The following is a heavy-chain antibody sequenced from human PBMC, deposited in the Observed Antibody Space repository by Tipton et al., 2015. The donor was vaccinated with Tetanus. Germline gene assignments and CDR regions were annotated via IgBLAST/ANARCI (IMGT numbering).Heavy chain of an antibody. CDR3: ARVPPLATVYFDY. CDR2: IYRSGSA. D-gene: IGHD5-24*01. Sequence: LRLSCVVSGYSISSGYYWGWIRQPPGKGPEWIASIYRSGSASYNPSLKSRPTISVDTSKNQFSLTLSSLTAADTAVYYCARVPPLATVYFDYWGQGTLVTVSS. CDR1: GYSISSGYY. V-gene: IGHV4-38-2*01. J-gene: IGHJ4*02.